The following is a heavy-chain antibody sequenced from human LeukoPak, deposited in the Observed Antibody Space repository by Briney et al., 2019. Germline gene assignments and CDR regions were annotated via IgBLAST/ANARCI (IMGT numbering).Heavy chain of an antibody. V-gene: IGHV3-21*04. J-gene: IGHJ4*02. CDR3: ARINHGWWLFDY. CDR1: GFTFSTFH. D-gene: IGHD2-15*01. Sequence: GGSLRLSCTASGFTFSTFHMHWVRQAPGKGLEWVSAISGSGGSTYYADSVKGRFTISRDNAKNSLYLQMNSLRAEDTAVYYCARINHGWWLFDYWGQGTLVTVSS. CDR2: ISGSGGST.